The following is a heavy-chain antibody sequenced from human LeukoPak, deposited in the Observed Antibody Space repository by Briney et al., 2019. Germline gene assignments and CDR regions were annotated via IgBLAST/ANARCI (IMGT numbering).Heavy chain of an antibody. D-gene: IGHD3-22*01. J-gene: IGHJ4*02. CDR3: AKDQNYDSSGYYAYHFDY. CDR1: GFTFSSYG. Sequence: QAGGSLRLSCAASGFTFSSYGMHWVRQAPGKGLEWVAFIRYDGSNKYYADSVKGRFTISRDNSKNTLYLQMNSLRAEDTAVYYCAKDQNYDSSGYYAYHFDYWGQGTLVTVSS. V-gene: IGHV3-30*02. CDR2: IRYDGSNK.